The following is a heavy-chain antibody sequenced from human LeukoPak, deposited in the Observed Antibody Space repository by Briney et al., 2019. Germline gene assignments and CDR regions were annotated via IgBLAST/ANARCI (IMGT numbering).Heavy chain of an antibody. CDR2: IYASGST. J-gene: IGHJ4*02. V-gene: IGHV4-61*02. CDR1: GGSIISSTYY. CDR3: ARGSSSYLY. Sequence: SETLSLTCTVSGGSIISSTYYWSWIRQPAGKGLKWIGRIYASGSTNYNPSLKSRVTISVDTSKNQFSLKLSSVTAADTAVYYCARGSSSYLYWGQGTLVTVSS. D-gene: IGHD6-13*01.